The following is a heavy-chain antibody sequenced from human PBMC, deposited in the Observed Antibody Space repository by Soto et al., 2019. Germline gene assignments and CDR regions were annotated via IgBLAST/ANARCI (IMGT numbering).Heavy chain of an antibody. V-gene: IGHV1-2*04. J-gene: IGHJ3*02. Sequence: RASVKVSCKASGYTFTGYYMHWVRQAPGQGLEWMGWINPNSGGTNYAQKFQGWVTMTRDTSISTAYMELSRLRSDDTAVYYCARQPGYCSGGSCYPADAFDIWGQGTMVTVSS. CDR3: ARQPGYCSGGSCYPADAFDI. CDR2: INPNSGGT. CDR1: GYTFTGYY. D-gene: IGHD2-15*01.